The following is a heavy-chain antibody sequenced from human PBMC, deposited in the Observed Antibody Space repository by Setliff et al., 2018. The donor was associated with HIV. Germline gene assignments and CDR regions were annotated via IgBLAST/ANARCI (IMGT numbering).Heavy chain of an antibody. CDR3: ARQPGYSSGWYFTASGFDP. CDR2: IYYSGNT. J-gene: IGHJ5*02. Sequence: SETLSLTCTVSGGSIGSSNYYWGWIRQPPGKGLEWIGTIYYSGNTYYNPSLKSRVTISADTSKNEFFLKLTSVTAADTAVYYCARQPGYSSGWYFTASGFDPWGQGTLVTVSS. D-gene: IGHD6-19*01. CDR1: GGSIGSSNYY. V-gene: IGHV4-39*01.